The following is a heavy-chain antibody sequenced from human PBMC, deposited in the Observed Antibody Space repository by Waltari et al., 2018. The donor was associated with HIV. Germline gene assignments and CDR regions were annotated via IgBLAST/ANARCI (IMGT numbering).Heavy chain of an antibody. Sequence: QVQLVQSGAEVKKPGSSVKVSCKASGGSFSNNAISWGRQAPGQGREWMGGIRPLVGTTYYAQKCQGRATLTADVSLTTAYMDLSSLGSDDTAFYFCARGAASNTFNSYFDSWGQGVLVTVSS. CDR1: GGSFSNNA. CDR2: IRPLVGTT. CDR3: ARGAASNTFNSYFDS. J-gene: IGHJ4*02. D-gene: IGHD6-25*01. V-gene: IGHV1-69*13.